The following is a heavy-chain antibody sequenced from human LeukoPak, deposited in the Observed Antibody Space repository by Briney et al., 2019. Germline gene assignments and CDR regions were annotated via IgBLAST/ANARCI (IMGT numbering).Heavy chain of an antibody. CDR2: IYYSGST. D-gene: IGHD3/OR15-3a*01. Sequence: TSSETLSLTCTVSGGSISSSSYYWGWIRQPPGKGLEWIGSIYYSGSTYYNPSLKSRVTISVDTSKNQFSLKLSSVTAADTAVYYCARLGLPAGLYYWGQGTLVTVSS. CDR3: ARLGLPAGLYY. V-gene: IGHV4-39*01. J-gene: IGHJ4*02. CDR1: GGSISSSSYY.